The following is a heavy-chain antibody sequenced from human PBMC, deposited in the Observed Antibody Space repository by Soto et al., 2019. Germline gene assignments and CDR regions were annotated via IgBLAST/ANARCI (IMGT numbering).Heavy chain of an antibody. Sequence: EVQLLESGGGLVQPGGSLRLSCAASGFTFSSYAMSWVRQAPGKGLEWVSAISGSGGSIYYADSVKGRFTISRDNSKNTLYLQMNSLRAEDTAVYYCAKDSSLWFGEYYYFDYWGQGTLVTVSS. CDR3: AKDSSLWFGEYYYFDY. CDR2: ISGSGGSI. CDR1: GFTFSSYA. D-gene: IGHD3-10*01. J-gene: IGHJ4*02. V-gene: IGHV3-23*01.